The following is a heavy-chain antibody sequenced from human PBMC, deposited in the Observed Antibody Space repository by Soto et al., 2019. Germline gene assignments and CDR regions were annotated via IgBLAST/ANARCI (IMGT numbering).Heavy chain of an antibody. J-gene: IGHJ4*02. Sequence: SETLSLTCTVSVGSISSDYWSLIRQPAGKGLEWIGRIYISENTHYNPSLRSRVSMSLDTSKNQLSLNLSSVTAADTAVYYCARGVGRSSWTSLESWGQGTMVTVSS. V-gene: IGHV4-4*07. CDR2: IYISENT. CDR1: VGSISSDY. CDR3: ARGVGRSSWTSLES. D-gene: IGHD6-13*01.